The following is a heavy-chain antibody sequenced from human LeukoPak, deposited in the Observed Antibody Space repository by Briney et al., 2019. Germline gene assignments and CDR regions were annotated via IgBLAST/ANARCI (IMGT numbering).Heavy chain of an antibody. J-gene: IGHJ5*02. V-gene: IGHV4-59*12. CDR2: IYYSGST. D-gene: IGHD3-9*01. CDR1: GGSISSYY. CDR3: ARDPYYDISGWFDP. Sequence: SETLSLTCTVSGGSISSYYWSWIRQPPGKGLEWIGYIYYSGSTYYNPSLKSRVTISVDTSKNQFSLKLSSVTAADTAVYYCARDPYYDISGWFDPWGQGTLVTVSS.